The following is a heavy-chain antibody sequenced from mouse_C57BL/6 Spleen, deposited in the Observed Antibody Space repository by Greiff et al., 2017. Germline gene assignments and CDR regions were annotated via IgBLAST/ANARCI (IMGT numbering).Heavy chain of an antibody. CDR1: GYAFSSSW. J-gene: IGHJ4*01. CDR3: ARHYYGSSYAIDY. D-gene: IGHD1-1*01. V-gene: IGHV1-82*01. Sequence: VQVVESGPELVKPGASVKISCKASGYAFSSSWMNWVKQRPGKGLEWIGRIYPGDGDTNYNGKFKGKATLTSDKSSSTAYMQLSSLTSEDSAVYFCARHYYGSSYAIDYWGQGTSVTVSS. CDR2: IYPGDGDT.